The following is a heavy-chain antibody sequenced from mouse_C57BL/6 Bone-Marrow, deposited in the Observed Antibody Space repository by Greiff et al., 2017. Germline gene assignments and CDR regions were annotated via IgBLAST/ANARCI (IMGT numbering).Heavy chain of an antibody. CDR2: IWSDGST. Sequence: VQLQQSGPGLVAPSQSLSITCTVSGFSLTSYGVHWVRQPPGKGLEWLVVIWSDGSTTYTSALKSRLSISKDNSKSQVFLKMNSLQSDDTARYYCARGTTVVGAMDYWGQGTSVTVSS. D-gene: IGHD1-1*01. CDR3: ARGTTVVGAMDY. J-gene: IGHJ4*01. V-gene: IGHV2-6*03. CDR1: GFSLTSYG.